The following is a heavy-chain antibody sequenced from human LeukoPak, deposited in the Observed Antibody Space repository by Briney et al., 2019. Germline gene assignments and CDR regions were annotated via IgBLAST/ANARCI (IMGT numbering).Heavy chain of an antibody. D-gene: IGHD5-18*01. CDR1: GYTFGSYY. CDR2: INSNGGGT. CDR3: ARGGGYGYPTGAN. Sequence: VASVKVSCKTSGYTFGSYYMHWVRQAPGQGLEWMGTINSNGGGTNYAQKFQGRVTMTRDKSTRTVYMELSSLRSEDTAVYYCARGGGYGYPTGANWGQGTQVTVSS. V-gene: IGHV1-46*01. J-gene: IGHJ4*02.